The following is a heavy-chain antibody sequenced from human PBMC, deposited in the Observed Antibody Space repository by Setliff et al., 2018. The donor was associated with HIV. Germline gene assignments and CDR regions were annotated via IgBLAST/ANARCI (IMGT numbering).Heavy chain of an antibody. CDR1: GGTFSVYG. Sequence: ASVKVSCKASGGTFSVYGVSWLRQAPGQGLEWVGGIITMFGTVKYAQKFQGRVRITADEVTNIAYMDLSGLRYEDTAVYFCASKGGSENYPDSDAFDIWGQGTLVT. CDR3: ASKGGSENYPDSDAFDI. D-gene: IGHD3-10*01. V-gene: IGHV1-69*13. J-gene: IGHJ3*02. CDR2: IITMFGTV.